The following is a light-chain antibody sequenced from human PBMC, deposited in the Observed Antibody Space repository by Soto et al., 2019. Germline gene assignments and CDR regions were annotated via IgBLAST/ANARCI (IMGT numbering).Light chain of an antibody. J-gene: IGKJ4*01. V-gene: IGKV1-39*01. CDR1: QSISSY. Sequence: DIQMTQSTSSLSASIRDRVTITCRASQSISSYLNWYQQKPGKAPKLLIYAASSLQSGVPSRFSGSGSGTDFTLTISSLQPEDFATYYCQQSYSTPLTFGGGTKVDIK. CDR2: AAS. CDR3: QQSYSTPLT.